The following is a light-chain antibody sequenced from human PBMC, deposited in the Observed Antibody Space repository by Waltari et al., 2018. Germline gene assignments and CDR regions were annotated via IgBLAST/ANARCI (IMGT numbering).Light chain of an antibody. Sequence: QSVLTQPPSVSGAPGQRVTISCTGSSSNIGTDYDVHWYQQFPGTAPKLLIYGNSNRPSGVPDRFSGSRSGTSASLAITGLQAEDEADYYCQSYDRSLGGRYVFGTGTKVTVL. J-gene: IGLJ1*01. V-gene: IGLV1-40*01. CDR2: GNS. CDR3: QSYDRSLGGRYV. CDR1: SSNIGTDYD.